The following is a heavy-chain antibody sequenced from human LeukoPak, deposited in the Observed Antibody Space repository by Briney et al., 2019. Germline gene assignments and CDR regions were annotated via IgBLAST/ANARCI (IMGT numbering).Heavy chain of an antibody. CDR2: INPKTGGT. V-gene: IGHV1-2*06. Sequence: ASVKVSCKASGHTFTGYYMNWVRQAPGQGLEWMGRINPKTGGTNYAQKFQGRVTMTRDTSIDTAYMELSSLRSDDTSVYYCARDPRYCTGATCSIDFWGQGTLVTVSS. J-gene: IGHJ4*02. CDR3: ARDPRYCTGATCSIDF. CDR1: GHTFTGYY. D-gene: IGHD2-8*02.